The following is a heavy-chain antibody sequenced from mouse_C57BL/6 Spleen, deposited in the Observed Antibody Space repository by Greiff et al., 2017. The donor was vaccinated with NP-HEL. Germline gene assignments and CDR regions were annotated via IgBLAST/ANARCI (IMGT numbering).Heavy chain of an antibody. D-gene: IGHD2-13*01. CDR2: IDPSDSYT. CDR1: GYTFTSYW. Sequence: QVQLQQSGAELVKPGASVKLSCKASGYTFTSYWMQWVKQRPGQGLEWIGEIDPSDSYTNYNQKFKGKATLTVDTSSSTAYMQLSSLTSEDSAVYYCARFLGGEDYWGQGTTLTVSS. J-gene: IGHJ2*01. CDR3: ARFLGGEDY. V-gene: IGHV1-50*01.